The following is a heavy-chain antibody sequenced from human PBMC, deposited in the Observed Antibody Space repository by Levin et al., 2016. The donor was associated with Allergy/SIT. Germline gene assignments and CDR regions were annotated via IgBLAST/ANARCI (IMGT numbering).Heavy chain of an antibody. CDR3: ARELPYSSGWYRPFNYYYMDV. D-gene: IGHD6-19*01. J-gene: IGHJ6*03. CDR1: GGSISSGSYY. CDR2: IYTSGST. Sequence: SETLSLTCTVSGGSISSGSYYWSWIRQPAGKGLEWIGRIYTSGSTNYNPSLKSRVTISVDTSKNQFSLKLSSVTAADTAVYYCARELPYSSGWYRPFNYYYMDVWGKGTTVTVSS. V-gene: IGHV4-61*02.